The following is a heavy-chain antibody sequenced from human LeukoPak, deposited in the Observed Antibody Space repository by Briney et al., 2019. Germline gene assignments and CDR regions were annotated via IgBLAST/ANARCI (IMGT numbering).Heavy chain of an antibody. CDR1: GGSIITGEYR. CDR3: ARQRWLGRDGAFDI. Sequence: SSETLSLTCIVSGGSIITGEYRWNWIRHHPGKGLEWIGYINYSGSAYYHPSLQSRVSISIYTSKSQFSLRVTSVTAADTALYFCARQRWLGRDGAFDIWGQGTMVIVSS. D-gene: IGHD6-19*01. CDR2: INYSGSA. V-gene: IGHV4-31*03. J-gene: IGHJ3*02.